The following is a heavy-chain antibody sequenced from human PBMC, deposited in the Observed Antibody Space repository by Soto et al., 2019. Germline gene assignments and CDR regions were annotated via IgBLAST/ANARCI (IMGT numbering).Heavy chain of an antibody. CDR2: VSYDGNKK. CDR3: SRGIKGGLDA. J-gene: IGHJ5*02. Sequence: QVQLAESGGGVVQPGRSLRLSCATSGFVSNDYDIHWVRQAPGKGLAWLASVSYDGNKKYYAESVKGRFTISRDNSKNTLYLQLNSLGAEDKAVYYCSRGIKGGLDAWGPGTLVTVSS. V-gene: IGHV3-30*03. D-gene: IGHD2-21*01. CDR1: GFVSNDYD.